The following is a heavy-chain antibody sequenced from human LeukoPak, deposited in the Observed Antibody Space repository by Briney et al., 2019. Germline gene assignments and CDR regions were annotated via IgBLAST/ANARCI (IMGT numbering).Heavy chain of an antibody. V-gene: IGHV3-66*01. CDR1: GFTVSSNY. J-gene: IGHJ4*02. D-gene: IGHD2-15*01. CDR3: ARDIGYWNFDS. Sequence: GVSLRLSCAASGFTVSSNYMSWVRQAPGKGLEWVSVIYSGGSTYYADSVKGRFTISRDNSKNTLYLQMNSLRAEDTAVYYCARDIGYWNFDSWGQGTLVTVSS. CDR2: IYSGGST.